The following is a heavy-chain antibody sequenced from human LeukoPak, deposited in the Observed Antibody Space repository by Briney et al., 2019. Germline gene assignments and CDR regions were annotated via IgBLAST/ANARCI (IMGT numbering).Heavy chain of an antibody. CDR3: AREDQYYDYVWGSYRFGALDY. D-gene: IGHD3-16*02. J-gene: IGHJ4*02. Sequence: GGSLRLSCAASGFTFSSYSMNWVRQAPGKGLEWVSSISSSSSYIYYADSVKGRFTISRDNAKNSLYLQMNSLRAEDTAVYYCAREDQYYDYVWGSYRFGALDYWGQGTLVTVSS. V-gene: IGHV3-21*01. CDR2: ISSSSSYI. CDR1: GFTFSSYS.